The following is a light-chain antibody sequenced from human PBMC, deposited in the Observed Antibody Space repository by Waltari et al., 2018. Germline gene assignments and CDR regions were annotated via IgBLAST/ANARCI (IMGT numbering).Light chain of an antibody. J-gene: IGKJ2*01. CDR3: QQSKEVPFT. CDR2: AAS. Sequence: DIQLTQSPSYLSASVADRVTITCGASPTLTTYLNWYQQRPVTAPKFLIYAASNLETGVPSRFSGGGSGTDFTLTISGLQPDDFATYYCQQSKEVPFTFGQGTKLEIK. V-gene: IGKV1-39*01. CDR1: PTLTTY.